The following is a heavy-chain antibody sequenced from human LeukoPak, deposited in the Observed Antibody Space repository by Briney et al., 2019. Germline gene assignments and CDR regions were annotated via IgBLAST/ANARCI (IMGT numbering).Heavy chain of an antibody. CDR2: IIPIFGTA. D-gene: IGHD6-13*01. CDR3: AREGIAAANFDY. J-gene: IGHJ4*02. CDR1: GGTFSSYA. V-gene: IGHV1-69*05. Sequence: SVKVSCKASGGTFSSYAISWVRQAPGQGLEWMGRIIPIFGTANYAQKFQGRVTITTDESTSTAYMELSSLRSEDTAVYYCAREGIAAANFDYWGQGTLVTVSS.